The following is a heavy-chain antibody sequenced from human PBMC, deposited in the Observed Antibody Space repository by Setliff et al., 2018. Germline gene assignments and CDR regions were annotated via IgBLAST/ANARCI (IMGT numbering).Heavy chain of an antibody. V-gene: IGHV4-59*01. CDR3: ARGLLGASRTGLVY. CDR1: GDSTSTDY. Sequence: NPSETLSLTCTVSGDSTSTDYWSWIRQPPGKGLEWIGCIYYSGTTTYNPSLRSRVTMSVDTSKSQFSLDLTSVTAADTAVYFCARGLLGASRTGLVYWGQGTLVTAPQ. J-gene: IGHJ4*02. CDR2: IYYSGTT. D-gene: IGHD1-26*01.